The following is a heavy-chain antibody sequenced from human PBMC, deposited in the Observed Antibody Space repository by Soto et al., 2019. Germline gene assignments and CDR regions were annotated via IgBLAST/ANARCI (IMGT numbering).Heavy chain of an antibody. CDR1: GGSFSGYY. Sequence: PSETLSLTCAVYGGSFSGYYWSWIRQPPGKGLEWIGEINHSGSTNYNPSLKSRVTISVDTSKNQFSLKLSSVTAADTAVYYCARGRTYYYGSGSLKPLDHWGQGTLVTVSS. V-gene: IGHV4-34*01. D-gene: IGHD3-10*01. CDR3: ARGRTYYYGSGSLKPLDH. CDR2: INHSGST. J-gene: IGHJ4*02.